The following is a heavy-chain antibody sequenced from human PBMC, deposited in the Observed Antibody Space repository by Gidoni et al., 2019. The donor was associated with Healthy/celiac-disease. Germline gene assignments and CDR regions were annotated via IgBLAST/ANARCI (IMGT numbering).Heavy chain of an antibody. J-gene: IGHJ4*02. Sequence: EVQLVESGGGLVQPGGSLRLSCAASGFTFSSYALHWVRQDPGKGLEYVSDISRKGGRTYYANSWKGRFTSSRDNAKNTLYLQMGSLRAEEMAVYYCAGGGYSSGWYVYWGQGTLVTVSS. V-gene: IGHV3-64*01. CDR3: AGGGYSSGWYVY. D-gene: IGHD6-19*01. CDR2: ISRKGGRT. CDR1: GFTFSSYA.